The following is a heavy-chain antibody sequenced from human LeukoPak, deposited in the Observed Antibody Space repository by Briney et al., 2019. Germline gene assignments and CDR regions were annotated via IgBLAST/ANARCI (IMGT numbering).Heavy chain of an antibody. CDR3: AKDRGSGWYTYYFDY. CDR1: GFTFDDYA. J-gene: IGHJ4*02. V-gene: IGHV3-9*03. D-gene: IGHD6-19*01. Sequence: GGSLRLSCAASGFTFDDYAMHWVRQAPGKGLEWVSGISWNSGSIGYADSVKGRFTISRDNAKNSLYLQMNSLRAEDMALYYCAKDRGSGWYTYYFDYWGQGTLVTVSS. CDR2: ISWNSGSI.